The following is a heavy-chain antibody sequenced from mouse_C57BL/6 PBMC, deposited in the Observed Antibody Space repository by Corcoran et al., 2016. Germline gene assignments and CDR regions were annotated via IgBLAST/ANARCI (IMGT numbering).Heavy chain of an antibody. CDR3: AREVLRPYAMDY. Sequence: DVQLQESGPGLVKPSQSLSLTCSVTGYSITSGYYWKWIRQFPGNKLELMSYISYDGSNNYNPSLKNRISITRDTSKNQFFLKLNSVTIEDTATYYFAREVLRPYAMDYWGQGTSVTVSS. CDR2: ISYDGSN. CDR1: GYSITSGYY. V-gene: IGHV3-6*01. J-gene: IGHJ4*01. D-gene: IGHD1-1*01.